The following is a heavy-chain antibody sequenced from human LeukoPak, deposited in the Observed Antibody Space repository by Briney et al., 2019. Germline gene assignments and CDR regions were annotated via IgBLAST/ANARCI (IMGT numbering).Heavy chain of an antibody. CDR2: IKQDGFEK. CDR1: GFTFSNYW. J-gene: IGHJ4*02. V-gene: IGHV3-7*01. D-gene: IGHD3-10*01. CDR3: CFGSGSYLEY. Sequence: GGSLRLSCAASGFTFSNYWMNWVRQAPGQGLEWVANIKQDGFEKYYVDSVKGRFTISRDNAENSLFLQMNSLRAEDTAVYYCCFGSGSYLEYWGQGTLVTVSS.